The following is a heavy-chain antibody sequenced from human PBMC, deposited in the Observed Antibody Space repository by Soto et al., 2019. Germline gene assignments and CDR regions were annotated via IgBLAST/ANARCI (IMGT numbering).Heavy chain of an antibody. CDR3: ARDLLNGYSLDY. Sequence: PSETLSLTCTVSGGSLSNYFCGWVRQPPGKGLEWIGYIYYSGRTDYNPSLKSRVTISVDTSKNQFSLRLSSVTAADTAVYYCARDLLNGYSLDYWGQGALVTVSS. J-gene: IGHJ4*02. D-gene: IGHD2-15*01. CDR2: IYYSGRT. CDR1: GGSLSNYF. V-gene: IGHV4-59*01.